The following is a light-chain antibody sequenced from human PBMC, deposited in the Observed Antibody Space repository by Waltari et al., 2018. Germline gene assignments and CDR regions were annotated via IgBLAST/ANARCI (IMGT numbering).Light chain of an antibody. V-gene: IGKV2-30*02. CDR2: KVS. J-gene: IGKJ1*01. CDR1: SLVHRDGKTF. Sequence: SLVHRDGKTFLNRFQQRPGQSPRRLIYKVSNRDSGVPDRFSGSGSGTDFTLKISRVEAEDVGVYYCMQGTHWPPWTFGQGTKVEIK. CDR3: MQGTHWPPWT.